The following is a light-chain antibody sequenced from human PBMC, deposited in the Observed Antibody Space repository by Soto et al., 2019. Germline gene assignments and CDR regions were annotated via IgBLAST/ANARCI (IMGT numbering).Light chain of an antibody. CDR1: NIGSES. Sequence: LTQPPSVSVAPGQTARITCGGNNIGSESVHWYQQRPGQAPALVVYDDSDRPSGIPERFSGSNSANTATLTISRVEAGDEADYYCQVWYSSTDLYVFGSGTKV. V-gene: IGLV3-21*02. CDR3: QVWYSSTDLYV. CDR2: DDS. J-gene: IGLJ1*01.